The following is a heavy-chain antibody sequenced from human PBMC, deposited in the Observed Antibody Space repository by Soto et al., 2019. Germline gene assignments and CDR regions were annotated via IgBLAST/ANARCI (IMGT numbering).Heavy chain of an antibody. CDR1: GGSISSSNW. CDR2: RYHSGST. CDR3: ARGGLLGSDY. V-gene: IGHV4-4*02. D-gene: IGHD3-10*01. Sequence: QVQLQESGPGLVKPSGTLSLTCAVSGGSISSSNWWSWVRQPPGKGLEWIGERYHSGSTNYNLSRESRVTISVDKSTNQFSLKLSSVTAADTAVYYCARGGLLGSDYWGQGTLVTVSS. J-gene: IGHJ4*02.